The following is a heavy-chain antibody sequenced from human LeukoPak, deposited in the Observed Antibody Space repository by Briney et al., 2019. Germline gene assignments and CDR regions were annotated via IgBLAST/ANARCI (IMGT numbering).Heavy chain of an antibody. V-gene: IGHV4-30-2*01. CDR2: IYRGRT. J-gene: IGHJ4*02. CDR1: GDSFSSDSYY. D-gene: IGHD4-17*01. CDR3: AREGEYGDSYY. Sequence: SQTLSLTRTVSGDSFSSDSYYWKWIRQPPGKGPEWIGNIYRGRTRFNPALTRRVTISLDMSKTKVSLSLTSVTAADTARYYCAREGEYGDSYYWGQGILVIVSA.